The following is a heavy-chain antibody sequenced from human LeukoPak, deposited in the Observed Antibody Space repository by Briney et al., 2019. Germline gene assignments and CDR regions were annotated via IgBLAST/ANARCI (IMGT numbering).Heavy chain of an antibody. D-gene: IGHD6-13*01. V-gene: IGHV4-34*01. J-gene: IGHJ4*02. Sequence: SETLSLTCAVYGGSFSGYYWSWIRQPPGKGLEWIGEINHSGSTNYNPSLKSRVTISVDTSKNQFSLKLSSVTAADTAVYYCARPRSPAAGYDYWGQGTLVTVSS. CDR1: GGSFSGYY. CDR2: INHSGST. CDR3: ARPRSPAAGYDY.